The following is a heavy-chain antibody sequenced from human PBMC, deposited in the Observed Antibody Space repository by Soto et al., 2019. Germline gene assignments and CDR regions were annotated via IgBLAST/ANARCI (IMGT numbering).Heavy chain of an antibody. CDR3: AKSRGSGSYFNPSDAFDF. J-gene: IGHJ3*01. CDR1: GFTFSSYV. CDR2: ISGSGGGT. D-gene: IGHD3-10*01. V-gene: IGHV3-23*01. Sequence: EVQLLDSGGGLVQPGGSLRLSCAASGFTFSSYVMSWVRQAPGKGLEWVSSISGSGGGTYYADSVKGRFTISRDNSKNTLSLQMNSLRAEDTAVYYCAKSRGSGSYFNPSDAFDFWGQGTMVTVSS.